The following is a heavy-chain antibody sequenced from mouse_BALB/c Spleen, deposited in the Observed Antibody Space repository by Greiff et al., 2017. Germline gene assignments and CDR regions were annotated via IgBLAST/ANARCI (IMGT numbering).Heavy chain of an antibody. Sequence: QVQLQQSGPELVRPGSSVKISCKASGYAFSSYWMHWVKQRPGQGLEWIGQIYPGDGDTNYNGKFKGKATLTADKSSSTAYMQLSSLTSEDSAVYDCASSDCGSRYNHYFDYWGQGTTLTVSS. D-gene: IGHD1-1*01. V-gene: IGHV1-80*01. CDR2: IYPGDGDT. J-gene: IGHJ2*01. CDR1: GYAFSSYW. CDR3: ASSDCGSRYNHYFDY.